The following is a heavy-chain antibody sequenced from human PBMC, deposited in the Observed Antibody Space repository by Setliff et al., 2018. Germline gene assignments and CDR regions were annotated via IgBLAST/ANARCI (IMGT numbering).Heavy chain of an antibody. CDR1: GGSISRGSYD. D-gene: IGHD7-27*01. CDR3: ATLTGDRGVDY. CDR2: IYTSGST. Sequence: SETLSLTCTLSGGSISRGSYDWSWIRQPAGKGLEWIGRIYTSGSTNYNPSLKSRVTISVDTSKNQFSLNLNSVTAADTAVYYCATLTGDRGVDYWGQGRLVTVSS. V-gene: IGHV4-61*02. J-gene: IGHJ4*02.